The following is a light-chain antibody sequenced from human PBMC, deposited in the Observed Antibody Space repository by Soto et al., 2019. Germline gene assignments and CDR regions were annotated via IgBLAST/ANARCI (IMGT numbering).Light chain of an antibody. V-gene: IGKV1-39*01. CDR1: QSISSY. CDR2: AAS. CDR3: QQSSSTVLT. J-gene: IGKJ4*01. Sequence: DIQMTQSPSSLSASVEDRVTITCRASQSISSYLNWYQQKPGKAPKLLIYAASSLQGGVPSRFSGSGSGTDFTLTISSLQREDCAIYYCQQSSSTVLTFGGGTKVEIK.